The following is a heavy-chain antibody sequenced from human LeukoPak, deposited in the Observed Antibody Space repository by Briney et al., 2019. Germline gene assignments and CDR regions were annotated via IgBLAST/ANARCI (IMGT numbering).Heavy chain of an antibody. V-gene: IGHV3-23*01. CDR3: AKSVTADP. CDR1: GGSISSSSYY. J-gene: IGHJ5*02. Sequence: ETLSLTCTVSGGSISSSSYYWGWIRQAPGKGLEWVSAISPGGDRTYYADSVKGRFAISRDNSKNTLYLQMHSLRAEDTAVYYCAKSVTADPWGQGTLVTVSS. CDR2: ISPGGDRT. D-gene: IGHD4-23*01.